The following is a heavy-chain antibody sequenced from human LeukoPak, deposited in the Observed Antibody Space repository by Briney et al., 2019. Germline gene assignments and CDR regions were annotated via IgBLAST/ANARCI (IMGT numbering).Heavy chain of an antibody. CDR2: ISGSGTST. CDR1: GFTFSSYA. CDR3: AKVKEAARHFDY. J-gene: IGHJ4*02. D-gene: IGHD6-6*01. Sequence: GGSLRLSCAASGFTFSSYAMSWVRQAPGRGLEWVSSISGSGTSTYYADSVKGRFTISRDNSKNTLYLQTNSLRAEDTAIYYCAKVKEAARHFDYWGQGTLVTVSS. V-gene: IGHV3-23*01.